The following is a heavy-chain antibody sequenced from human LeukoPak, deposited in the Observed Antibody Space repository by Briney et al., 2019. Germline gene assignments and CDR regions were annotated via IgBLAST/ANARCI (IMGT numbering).Heavy chain of an antibody. CDR3: AIVVKDAFDI. Sequence: NWVRQAPGKGLEWIGYIYYSGSTYYNPSLKSRVTISVDTSKNQFSLKLSSVTAADTAVYYCAIVVKDAFDIWGQGAMVTVSS. CDR2: IYYSGST. V-gene: IGHV4-31*02. D-gene: IGHD3-22*01. J-gene: IGHJ3*02.